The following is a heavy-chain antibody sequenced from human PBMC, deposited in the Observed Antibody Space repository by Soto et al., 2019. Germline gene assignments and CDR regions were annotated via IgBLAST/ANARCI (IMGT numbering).Heavy chain of an antibody. CDR1: GYTFTSYD. V-gene: IGHV1-8*01. J-gene: IGHJ4*02. CDR3: ARQFGITVTGTTPGGDY. D-gene: IGHD6-19*01. Sequence: QVQLVQSGAEVKKPGASVKVSCKASGYTFTSYDINWVRQATGQGLEWMGWMNPNSGNTGYAQKFQGRVTMTRNTSXSXXYMELSSLRSEDTAVYYCARQFGITVTGTTPGGDYWGQGTLVTVSS. CDR2: MNPNSGNT.